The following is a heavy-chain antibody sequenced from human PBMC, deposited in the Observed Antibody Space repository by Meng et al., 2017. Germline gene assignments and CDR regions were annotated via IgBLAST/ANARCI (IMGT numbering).Heavy chain of an antibody. CDR3: ARRGIAARPFYY. V-gene: IGHV4-34*01. CDR2: INHSGST. Sequence: QVQRQTWVRGLLTPSGPRPPTCAVYGGSFSGYYWSWIRQPPGKGLEWIGEINHSGSTNYNPSLKSRVTISVDTSKNQFSLKLSSVTAADTAVYYCARRGIAARPFYYWGQGTLVTVPS. D-gene: IGHD6-6*01. J-gene: IGHJ4*02. CDR1: GGSFSGYY.